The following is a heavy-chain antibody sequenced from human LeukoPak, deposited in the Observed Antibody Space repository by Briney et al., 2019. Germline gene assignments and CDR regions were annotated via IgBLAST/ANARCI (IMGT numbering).Heavy chain of an antibody. CDR1: GFTFSSYW. V-gene: IGHV3-7*03. Sequence: GGSLRLSCAASGFTFSSYWMSWVRQAPGKGLEWVANIKQDGSEKYYVDSVKGRSTISRDNAKNSLYLQMNSLRAEDTAVYYCASGASDELMTYYFDYWGQGTLVTVSS. J-gene: IGHJ4*02. CDR2: IKQDGSEK. CDR3: ASGASDELMTYYFDY. D-gene: IGHD4/OR15-4a*01.